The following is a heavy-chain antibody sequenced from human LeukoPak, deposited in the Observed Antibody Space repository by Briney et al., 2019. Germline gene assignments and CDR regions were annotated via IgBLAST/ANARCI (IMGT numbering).Heavy chain of an antibody. D-gene: IGHD6-19*01. J-gene: IGHJ4*02. Sequence: GGSLRLSCAASGFTFDDYAMHWVRQAPGKGLEWVSGISWNSVSIGYADSVKGRFTISRDNAKNSLFLQMNSLRAEDSALYYCAKGTTSSGWSGSEFWGQGTLVTVSS. V-gene: IGHV3-9*01. CDR3: AKGTTSSGWSGSEF. CDR2: ISWNSVSI. CDR1: GFTFDDYA.